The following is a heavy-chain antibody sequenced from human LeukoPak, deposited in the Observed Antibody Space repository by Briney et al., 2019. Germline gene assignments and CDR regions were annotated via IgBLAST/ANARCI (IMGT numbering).Heavy chain of an antibody. D-gene: IGHD3-3*01. CDR3: ARNFDFSSFDI. V-gene: IGHV3-20*04. Sequence: PGGSLRLSCAASGFTFDDYGMSWVRQAPGKGLEWVPGINWNGDNTAYADSVKGRITVSRDNAKNSLYLQMNSLRVEDTALYCCARNFDFSSFDIWGRGTMVTVSS. J-gene: IGHJ3*02. CDR2: INWNGDNT. CDR1: GFTFDDYG.